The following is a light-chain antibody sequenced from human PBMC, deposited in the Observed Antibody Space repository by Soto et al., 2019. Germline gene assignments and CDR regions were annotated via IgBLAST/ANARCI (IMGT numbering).Light chain of an antibody. J-gene: IGKJ4*01. V-gene: IGKV1-5*03. CDR3: QQYNSYGLT. CDR1: QSISAW. Sequence: DIQMTQSPSTLSASVGDRVTITCRASQSISAWLGWYQQKPGKAPKLLVSKASSLESGVPSRFSGSGSETEFTLTISSLQPDDFATYYCQQYNSYGLTFGGGTKVEIK. CDR2: KAS.